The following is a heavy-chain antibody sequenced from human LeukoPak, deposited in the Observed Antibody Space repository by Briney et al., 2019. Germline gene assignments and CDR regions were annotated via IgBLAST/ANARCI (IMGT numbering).Heavy chain of an antibody. CDR1: GFTFSSYS. J-gene: IGHJ4*02. CDR2: ISSSSSYI. D-gene: IGHD4-11*01. CDR3: ARGSRDDYSNPPFDH. Sequence: GSLRLPCAASGFTFSSYSMNWVRQAPGKGLEWVSSISSSSSYIYYADSVKGRFTISRDNAKNSLYLQMNSLRAEDTAVYYCARGSRDDYSNPPFDHWGQGTLVTVSS. V-gene: IGHV3-21*01.